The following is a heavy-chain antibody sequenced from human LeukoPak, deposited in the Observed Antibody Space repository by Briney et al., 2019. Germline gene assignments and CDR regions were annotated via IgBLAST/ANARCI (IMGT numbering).Heavy chain of an antibody. V-gene: IGHV4-34*01. J-gene: IGHJ3*02. CDR3: ARGTTVTTGAAFDI. CDR2: INHSGST. Sequence: SETLSLTCAVYGGSFSGYYWSWIRQPPGKGLEWIGEINHSGSTNYNPSLKSRVTISVDTSKNQFSLKLSSVTAADTAVYYCARGTTVTTGAAFDIWGQGTMVTVSS. D-gene: IGHD4-17*01. CDR1: GGSFSGYY.